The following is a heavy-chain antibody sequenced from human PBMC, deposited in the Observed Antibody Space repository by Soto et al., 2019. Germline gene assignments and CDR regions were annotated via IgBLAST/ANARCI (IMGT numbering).Heavy chain of an antibody. CDR1: GFTFSSYA. D-gene: IGHD1-1*01. J-gene: IGHJ4*02. CDR3: AKSPRGTPYYFDY. CDR2: ISGSGGST. V-gene: IGHV3-23*01. Sequence: PGGSLRLSCAASGFTFSSYAMSWVRQAPGKGPEWVSAISGSGGSTYYADSVKGRFTISRDNSRNTLYLQMNSLRAEDTAVYYCAKSPRGTPYYFDYWGQGTLVTVSS.